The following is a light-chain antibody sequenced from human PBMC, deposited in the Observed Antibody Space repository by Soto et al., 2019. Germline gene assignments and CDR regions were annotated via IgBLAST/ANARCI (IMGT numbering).Light chain of an antibody. CDR2: DAS. CDR1: QSVSSY. J-gene: IGKJ1*01. V-gene: IGKV3-11*01. CDR3: QQRSNCPPTWA. Sequence: EIVLTQSPATLSLSPGERATLSCRASQSVSSYLAWYQHKPGQAPRLLIYDASTMATGIPARSSGSGSRTAFTLTITSLEPEIFAVYYWQQRSNCPPTWAFGQGTNVVIK.